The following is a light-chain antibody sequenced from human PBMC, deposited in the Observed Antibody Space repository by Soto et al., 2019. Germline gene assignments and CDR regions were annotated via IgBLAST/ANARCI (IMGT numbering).Light chain of an antibody. J-gene: IGLJ2*01. V-gene: IGLV7-43*01. CDR3: LLHFGEVVV. CDR2: STN. CDR1: TGAVTSASH. Sequence: QAVVTQEPSLTVSPGGTITLTCAFSTGAVTSASHPNWFQQKPGQVPRSLIYSTNNKHSWTPARFSGSRLGGKAALTLSAVQPEDEADYYGLLHFGEVVVFGGGTKLTVL.